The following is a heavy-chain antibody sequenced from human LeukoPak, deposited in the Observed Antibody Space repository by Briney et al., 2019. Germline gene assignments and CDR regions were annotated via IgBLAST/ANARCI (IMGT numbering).Heavy chain of an antibody. CDR2: INHSGST. D-gene: IGHD5-24*01. V-gene: IGHV4-34*01. Sequence: SETLSLTCAVYGGSFSGYYWSWIRQPPGKGLEWIGEINHSGSTNYNPSLKSRVTISVDTSKNQFSLKLSSVTAEDAAVYYCAREGDGYKGVYAFDIWGQGTLVTVSS. J-gene: IGHJ3*02. CDR1: GGSFSGYY. CDR3: AREGDGYKGVYAFDI.